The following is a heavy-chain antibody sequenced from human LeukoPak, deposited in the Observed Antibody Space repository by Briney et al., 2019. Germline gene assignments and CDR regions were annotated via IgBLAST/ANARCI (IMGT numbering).Heavy chain of an antibody. J-gene: IGHJ4*02. CDR1: GFTFSSYG. V-gene: IGHV3-33*06. CDR3: AKVDSSGYSEVLPY. D-gene: IGHD3-22*01. Sequence: GGSLRLSCAASGFTFSSYGMHWVRQAPGKGLEWVAVIWYDGTNKYYADSVKGRFTISRDNSKSTLSLQMNSLRAEDTAVYYCAKVDSSGYSEVLPYWGQGTLVTVSS. CDR2: IWYDGTNK.